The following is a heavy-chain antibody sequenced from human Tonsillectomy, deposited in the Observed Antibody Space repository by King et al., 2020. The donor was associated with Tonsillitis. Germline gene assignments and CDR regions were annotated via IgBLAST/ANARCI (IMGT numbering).Heavy chain of an antibody. Sequence: VQLVESGGGVVQPGGSLRLSCAASGFTFDDYAMHWVRQAPGKGLEWVSLISGDGGSTYYADSGKGRFTNSRDNSKNSLYLQMNSLRTEETALYYCAKESGGDYVRNFDYWGQGTLVTVSS. CDR1: GFTFDDYA. V-gene: IGHV3-43*02. CDR3: AKESGGDYVRNFDY. CDR2: ISGDGGST. D-gene: IGHD4-17*01. J-gene: IGHJ4*02.